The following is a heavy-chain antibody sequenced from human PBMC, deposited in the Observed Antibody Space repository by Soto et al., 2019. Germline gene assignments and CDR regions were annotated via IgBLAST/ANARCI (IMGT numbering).Heavy chain of an antibody. Sequence: AEVKVSCKASGYTFTSYGISWVRQAPGQGLEWMGWTSAYNGNTNYSQKLQGRVTMTTDTSTSTTYMELRSLRSDDTAVYYCALPHYDFWSGYYNNWFDPWGQGTLVPLSS. CDR2: TSAYNGNT. D-gene: IGHD3-3*01. J-gene: IGHJ5*02. CDR1: GYTFTSYG. CDR3: ALPHYDFWSGYYNNWFDP. V-gene: IGHV1-18*01.